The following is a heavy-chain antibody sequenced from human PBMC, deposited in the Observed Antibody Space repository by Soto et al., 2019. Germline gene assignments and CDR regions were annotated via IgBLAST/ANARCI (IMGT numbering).Heavy chain of an antibody. V-gene: IGHV1-3*01. CDR1: GYTFTSYA. CDR2: INAGNGNT. CDR3: ARVIHYYDSSGYHDAFDI. D-gene: IGHD3-22*01. J-gene: IGHJ3*02. Sequence: ASVKVSCKASGYTFTSYAMHWVRQAPGQRLEWMGWINAGNGNTKYSQKFQGRVTITRDTSASTAYMELSSLRSEDTAVYYCARVIHYYDSSGYHDAFDIRGQGTMVTVSS.